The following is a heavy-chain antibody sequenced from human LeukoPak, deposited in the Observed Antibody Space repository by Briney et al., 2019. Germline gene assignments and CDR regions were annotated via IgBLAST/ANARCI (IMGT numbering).Heavy chain of an antibody. Sequence: PSETLSLTCTVSGGSISSHYWSWIRQPPGKGLEWVSAISGSGGSTYYADSVKGRFTISRDNSKNTLYLQMNSLRAEDTAVYYCAKVISYYGSGSSITQHLIRFYYGMDVWGQGTTVTVSS. D-gene: IGHD3-10*01. J-gene: IGHJ6*02. CDR1: GGSISSHY. V-gene: IGHV3-23*01. CDR3: AKVISYYGSGSSITQHLIRFYYGMDV. CDR2: ISGSGGST.